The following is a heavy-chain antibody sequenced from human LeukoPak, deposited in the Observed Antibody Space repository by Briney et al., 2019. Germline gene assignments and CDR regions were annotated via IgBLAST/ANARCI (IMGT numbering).Heavy chain of an antibody. V-gene: IGHV3-23*01. CDR3: AKDMLLTGYYRGGWFDP. Sequence: GGSLRLSCAASGFTFSSYAMSWVRQAPGRGLEWVSAISGSGGSTYYADSVKGRFTISRDNSKNTLYLQMNSLRAEDTAVYYCAKDMLLTGYYRGGWFDPWGQGTLVTVSS. CDR1: GFTFSSYA. J-gene: IGHJ5*02. CDR2: ISGSGGST. D-gene: IGHD3-9*01.